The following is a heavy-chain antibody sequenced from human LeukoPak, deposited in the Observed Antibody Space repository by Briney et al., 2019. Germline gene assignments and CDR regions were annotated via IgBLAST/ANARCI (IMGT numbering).Heavy chain of an antibody. J-gene: IGHJ5*02. D-gene: IGHD2-15*01. CDR3: ARGHTRKGFCGGGRCYPAVWWFDP. CDR1: GYTFINND. CDR2: IDPKNGNR. Sequence: EASVKVSCKASGYTFINNDINWVRQAPGQGLEWMAWIDPKNGNRGYAQNFQGRVTMTTDTSISTAYMELSSLRSDDTAVYYCARGHTRKGFCGGGRCYPAVWWFDPWGQGTLVTVSS. V-gene: IGHV1-8*01.